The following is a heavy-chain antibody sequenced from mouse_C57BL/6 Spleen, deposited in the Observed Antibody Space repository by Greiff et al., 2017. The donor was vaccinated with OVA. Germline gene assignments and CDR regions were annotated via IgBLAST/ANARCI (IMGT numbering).Heavy chain of an antibody. CDR2: IRNKANGYTT. J-gene: IGHJ1*03. D-gene: IGHD1-1*01. Sequence: EVQLQESGGGLVQPGGSLSLSCAASGFTFTDYYMSWVRQPPGKALEWLGFIRNKANGYTTEYSASVKGMFTISRDNSQSILYLQMHALRAEDSATYYCARYRDTTVVGNFDVWGTGTTVTVSS. CDR3: ARYRDTTVVGNFDV. CDR1: GFTFTDYY. V-gene: IGHV7-3*01.